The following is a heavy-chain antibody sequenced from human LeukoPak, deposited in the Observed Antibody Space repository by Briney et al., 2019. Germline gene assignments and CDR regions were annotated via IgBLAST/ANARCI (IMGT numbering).Heavy chain of an antibody. D-gene: IGHD6-19*01. J-gene: IGHJ4*02. CDR1: GYTFTGYG. CDR3: ARDYSSGWPNFDY. CDR2: ISGYNGNT. Sequence: ASVKVSCTASGYTFTGYGISWMRQAPGQGLEWMGWISGYNGNTNYAQKLQDRVTMTTDTSTSTAYMELRSLRSDDTAVYYCARDYSSGWPNFDYWGQGTLVTVSS. V-gene: IGHV1-18*01.